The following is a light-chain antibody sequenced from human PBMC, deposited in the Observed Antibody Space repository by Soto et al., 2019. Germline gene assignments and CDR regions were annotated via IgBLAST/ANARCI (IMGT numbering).Light chain of an antibody. V-gene: IGKV3-20*01. CDR2: GAS. J-gene: IGKJ1*01. CDR3: QQYGSSPWT. Sequence: EIVLTQSPCTLYFPTGERVTLYFRDSQSFNSTYLAWYQQKPGQAPRLLLYGASTRATGIPDRFSGSGSGTDFTLTISGLEPEDFAVYYCQQYGSSPWTFGQGTKVDI. CDR1: QSFNSTY.